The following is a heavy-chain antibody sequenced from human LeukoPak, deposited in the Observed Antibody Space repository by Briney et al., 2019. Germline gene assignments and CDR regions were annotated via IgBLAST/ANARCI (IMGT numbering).Heavy chain of an antibody. CDR1: GYSISSGYY. CDR2: IYHSGST. CDR3: ARHEDEDGYNAKPIDY. D-gene: IGHD5-24*01. J-gene: IGHJ4*02. V-gene: IGHV4-38-2*01. Sequence: SETLSLTCAVSGYSISSGYYWGWIRQPPGKGLEWIGSIYHSGSTYYNPSLKSRVTISVDTSKNQFSLKLSSVTAADTAVYFCARHEDEDGYNAKPIDYWGQGTLVTVSS.